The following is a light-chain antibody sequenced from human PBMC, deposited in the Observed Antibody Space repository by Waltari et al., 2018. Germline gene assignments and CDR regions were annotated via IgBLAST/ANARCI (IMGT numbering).Light chain of an antibody. CDR2: EVT. CDR3: SSYANNNHFV. J-gene: IGLJ1*01. CDR1: NRDVGAYNY. V-gene: IGLV2-8*01. Sequence: QSVLTQPPSATGSPGQSVTISCTGTNRDVGAYNYVSWYQQHPGKVPKLLIYEVTKRPSGVPDRFSGSKSGNTASLTVSGLQADDEADYYCSSYANNNHFVFGTGTKVTVL.